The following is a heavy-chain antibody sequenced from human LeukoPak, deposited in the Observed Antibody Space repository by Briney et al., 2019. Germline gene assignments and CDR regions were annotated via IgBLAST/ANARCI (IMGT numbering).Heavy chain of an antibody. CDR2: MNPNSGNT. J-gene: IGHJ5*02. V-gene: IGHV1-8*01. CDR1: GYTFTSYD. CDR3: ARRDDFWSGYVWFDP. Sequence: RASVKVSCKASGYTFTSYDINWVRQATGQGLEWMGWMNPNSGNTGYAQKFQGRVTMTRNTSISTAYMELSSLRSEDTAVYYCARRDDFWSGYVWFDPWGQGTLVTVSP. D-gene: IGHD3-3*01.